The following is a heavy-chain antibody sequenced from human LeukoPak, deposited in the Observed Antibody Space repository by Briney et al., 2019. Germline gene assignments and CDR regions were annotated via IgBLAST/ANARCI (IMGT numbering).Heavy chain of an antibody. J-gene: IGHJ4*02. V-gene: IGHV6-1*01. Sequence: SQTLSLTCAISGDSVSSKSAAWHWIRQSPSRGLEWLGRTYYRSKWYHEYAVSVKSRITINPDTSKNQFSLQLNSVTPEDTAIYYCAILRTASSFDFWGQGTLVTVSS. CDR3: AILRTASSFDF. CDR2: TYYRSKWYH. CDR1: GDSVSSKSAA. D-gene: IGHD1-1*01.